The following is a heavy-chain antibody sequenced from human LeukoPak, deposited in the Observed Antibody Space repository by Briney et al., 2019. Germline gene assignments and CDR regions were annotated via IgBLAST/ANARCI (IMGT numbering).Heavy chain of an antibody. D-gene: IGHD2-15*01. CDR3: AYWAGTVAAFNGPFDY. CDR2: ISNSGANT. Sequence: GGSLRLSCAASGFTFSNYAMSWVRQAPGKGLEWVSGISNSGANTYYANSVKGRFTISRDNSKNMMYLQMNSLRAEDTAVYYCAYWAGTVAAFNGPFDYWGRGTRVTVSS. V-gene: IGHV3-23*01. J-gene: IGHJ4*02. CDR1: GFTFSNYA.